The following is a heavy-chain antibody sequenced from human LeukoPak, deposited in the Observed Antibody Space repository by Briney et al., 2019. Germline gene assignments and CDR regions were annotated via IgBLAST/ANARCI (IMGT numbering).Heavy chain of an antibody. D-gene: IGHD4-23*01. CDR3: AKDPYGNSFSWFDP. J-gene: IGHJ5*02. CDR1: GFTFDGYA. CDR2: ISWNSGSI. V-gene: IGHV3-9*01. Sequence: PGRSLRLSCAASGFTFDGYAMHWVRQAPGKGLEWVSGISWNSGSIGYADSVKGRFTISRDNAKNSLYLQMNSLRAEDTALYYCAKDPYGNSFSWFDPWGQGTLVTVSS.